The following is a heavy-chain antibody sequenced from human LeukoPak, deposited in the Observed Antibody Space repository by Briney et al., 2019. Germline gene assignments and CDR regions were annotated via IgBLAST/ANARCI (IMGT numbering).Heavy chain of an antibody. V-gene: IGHV3-23*01. J-gene: IGHJ5*02. CDR1: GFTFHSFD. CDR2: ISATGATI. CDR3: ARLIVVVINGEYNWFDT. D-gene: IGHD3-22*01. Sequence: GGALTLPRSASGFTFHSFDMSLVGQAPGEGLEGASAISATGATITYADPVKGGYTISRDSYKNTLYLQMNSLRAEDTAVYYCARLIVVVINGEYNWFDTWGQGTLVTVSS.